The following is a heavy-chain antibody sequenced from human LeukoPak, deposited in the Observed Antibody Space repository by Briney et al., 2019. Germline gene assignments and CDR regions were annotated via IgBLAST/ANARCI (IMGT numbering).Heavy chain of an antibody. D-gene: IGHD3-16*01. CDR2: LYSGGGT. CDR1: GFTFSSYD. V-gene: IGHV3-53*01. CDR3: ARVPGGAYYFDY. Sequence: GGSLRLSCAASGFTFSSYDMNWVRQAPGKGLEWVSVLYSGGGTYYADSVQGRFTISRDNSKNTLYLQMNSLRAEDTAVYYCARVPGGAYYFDYWGQGTLVTVSS. J-gene: IGHJ4*02.